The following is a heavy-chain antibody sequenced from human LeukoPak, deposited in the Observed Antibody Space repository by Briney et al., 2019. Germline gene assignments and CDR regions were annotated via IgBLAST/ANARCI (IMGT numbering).Heavy chain of an antibody. V-gene: IGHV1-8*01. CDR1: GYTFTTYD. CDR2: MNPNSGNT. J-gene: IGHJ4*02. Sequence: ASVKVSCKASGYTFTTYDINWVRQATGQGLEWMGWMNPNSGNTGYAQRFQGRVTMTRDTSISTAYMELNSLTSEDTVVYYCAKNVRDTGTFDYWGQGTLVTVSS. D-gene: IGHD5-18*01. CDR3: AKNVRDTGTFDY.